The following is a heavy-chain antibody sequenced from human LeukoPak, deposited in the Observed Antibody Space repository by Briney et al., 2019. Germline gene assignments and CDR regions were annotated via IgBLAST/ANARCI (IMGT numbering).Heavy chain of an antibody. J-gene: IGHJ6*04. V-gene: IGHV3-30*18. CDR1: GFTFSSYG. CDR2: ISYDGSNK. Sequence: GGSLRPSCAASGFTFSSYGMHWVRQAPGKGLEWVAVISYDGSNKYYADSVKGRFTISRDNSKNTLYLQMNSLRAEDTAVYYCAKVGVATEYYYYYYGMDVWGKGTTVTVSS. D-gene: IGHD5-12*01. CDR3: AKVGVATEYYYYYYGMDV.